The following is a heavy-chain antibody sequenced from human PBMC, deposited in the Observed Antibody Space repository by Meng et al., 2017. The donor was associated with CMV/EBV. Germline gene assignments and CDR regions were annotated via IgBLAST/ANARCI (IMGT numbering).Heavy chain of an antibody. Sequence: GSLRLSCAVHGGSFNGHHWSWTRQHPGKGLEWIGVINHSGNTNYNPSLKSRVTISVDTSKNQFSLKLSSVTAADTAVYYCARLSEVVVPAARGFKDYWGQGTLVTVSS. CDR3: ARLSEVVVPAARGFKDY. CDR1: GGSFNGHH. J-gene: IGHJ4*02. V-gene: IGHV4-34*01. D-gene: IGHD2-2*01. CDR2: INHSGNT.